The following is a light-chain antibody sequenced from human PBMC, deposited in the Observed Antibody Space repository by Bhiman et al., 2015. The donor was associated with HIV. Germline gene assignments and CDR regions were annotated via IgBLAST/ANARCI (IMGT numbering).Light chain of an antibody. V-gene: IGLV2-14*03. Sequence: QSALTQPASVSGSPGQSITISCAGTSSDIYSYNYVSWYQQHPGKAPRLTIYDVSNRASGVSNRFSGSRSGDKAFLTISGLQAEDEADYYCSSLTSSLTYVFGTGTNVTVL. CDR1: SSDIYSYNY. CDR2: DVS. CDR3: SSLTSSLTYV. J-gene: IGLJ1*01.